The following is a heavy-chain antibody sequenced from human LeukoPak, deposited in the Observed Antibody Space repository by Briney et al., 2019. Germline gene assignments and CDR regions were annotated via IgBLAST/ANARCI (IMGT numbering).Heavy chain of an antibody. V-gene: IGHV3-53*01. CDR3: ARYATIVVATDDAFDI. D-gene: IGHD3-22*01. Sequence: PGGSLRLSCAASGFTVSSNYMSWVRQAPGKGLEWVSVIYSGGSTYYADSVKGRFTISRDNSKNTLYLQMNSLRAEDTAVYYCARYATIVVATDDAFDIWGQGTMVTVSS. J-gene: IGHJ3*02. CDR1: GFTVSSNY. CDR2: IYSGGST.